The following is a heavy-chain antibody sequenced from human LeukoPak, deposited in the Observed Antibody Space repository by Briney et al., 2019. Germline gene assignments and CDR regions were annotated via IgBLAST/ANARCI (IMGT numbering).Heavy chain of an antibody. CDR1: GYTFTSYD. J-gene: IGHJ5*02. CDR2: MNPNSGST. V-gene: IGHV1-8*01. CDR3: ARGLSSRRITISGVVTRGGWFDP. D-gene: IGHD3-3*01. Sequence: ASVKVSCKASGYTFTSYDISWVRQATGQGLEWMGWMNPNSGSTGYAQKFQGRVTMTRNTSISTAYMELSSLRSEATAVYYCARGLSSRRITISGVVTRGGWFDPWGQGTLVTVSS.